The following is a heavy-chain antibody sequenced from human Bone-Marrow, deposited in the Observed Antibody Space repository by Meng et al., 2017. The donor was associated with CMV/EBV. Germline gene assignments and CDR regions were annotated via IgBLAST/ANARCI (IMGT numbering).Heavy chain of an antibody. Sequence: ASVKVSCKASGYTFTSYYMHWVRQAPGQGLEWMGIINPSGGRTSYAQKFQGRVTMTRDTSTSTVYMELSSLRSEDTAVYYCARVIATVTTNDAFDIWAQGTMVTVSS. CDR1: GYTFTSYY. CDR2: INPSGGRT. J-gene: IGHJ3*02. D-gene: IGHD4-17*01. V-gene: IGHV1-46*01. CDR3: ARVIATVTTNDAFDI.